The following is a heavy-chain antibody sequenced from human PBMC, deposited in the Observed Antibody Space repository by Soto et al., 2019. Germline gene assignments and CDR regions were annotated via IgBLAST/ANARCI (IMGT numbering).Heavy chain of an antibody. V-gene: IGHV4-34*01. Sequence: SETLSLTCAVYGGSFSGYYWSGIRQPPGKGLEWIGEINHSGSTNYNPSLKSRVTISVDTSKNQFSLKLSSVTAADTAVYYCARVSGSYKRYNWFDPWGQGTLVTVSS. CDR1: GGSFSGYY. J-gene: IGHJ5*02. CDR3: ARVSGSYKRYNWFDP. CDR2: INHSGST. D-gene: IGHD1-26*01.